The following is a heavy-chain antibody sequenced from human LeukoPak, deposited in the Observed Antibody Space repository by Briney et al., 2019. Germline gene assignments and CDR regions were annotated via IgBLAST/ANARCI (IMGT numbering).Heavy chain of an antibody. V-gene: IGHV4-39*01. CDR3: ATGGRYYEFDM. Sequence: PSETLSLTCTASGGSISSSSYYWDWIRQPPGKGLEWIGNIYYRGSIYCNPSLKSRVTISVDTSKNQFSLKLSSVTAADTAVYYCATGGRYYEFDMWGQGTMVTVSS. CDR1: GGSISSSSYY. D-gene: IGHD3-3*01. CDR2: IYYRGSI. J-gene: IGHJ3*02.